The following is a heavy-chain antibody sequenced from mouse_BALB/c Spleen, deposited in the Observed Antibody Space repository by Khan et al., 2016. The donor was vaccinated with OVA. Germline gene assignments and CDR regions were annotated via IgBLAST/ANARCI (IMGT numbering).Heavy chain of an antibody. D-gene: IGHD2-4*01. CDR3: ARRGDDYGRGAWFAY. Sequence: QVQLKESGPGLVQPSQSLSITCTVSGFSLTDYSVHWVRQSPGKGLEWLGVIWSGGSTDYNAAFISRLSISKDNSKSHVFFKMNSLHANDTAIHYGARRGDDYGRGAWFAYWGQGTLVTVSA. J-gene: IGHJ3*01. CDR1: GFSLTDYS. V-gene: IGHV2-2*02. CDR2: IWSGGST.